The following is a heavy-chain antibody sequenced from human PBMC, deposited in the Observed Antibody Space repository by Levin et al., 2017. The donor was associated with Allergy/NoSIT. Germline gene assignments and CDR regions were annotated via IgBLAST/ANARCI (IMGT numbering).Heavy chain of an antibody. CDR2: ISSSGSTI. V-gene: IGHV3-11*01. CDR3: ARDHLSRNQNNGRWLRWLGY. Sequence: GESLKISCAASGFTFSDYYMSWIRQAPGKGLEWVSYISSSGSTIYYADSVKGRFTISRDNAKNSLYLQMNSLRAEDTAVYYCARDHLSRNQNNGRWLRWLGYWGQGTLVTVSS. D-gene: IGHD5-12*01. CDR1: GFTFSDYY. J-gene: IGHJ4*02.